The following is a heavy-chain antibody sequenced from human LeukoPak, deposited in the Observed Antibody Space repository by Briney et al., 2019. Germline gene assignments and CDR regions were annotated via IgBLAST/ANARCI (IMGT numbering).Heavy chain of an antibody. V-gene: IGHV3-33*01. D-gene: IGHD2-2*01. CDR3: AREVFTVVVPAARYFDY. CDR2: IWYDGSNK. Sequence: GRSLRLSCAASGFTFSSYGMHWVRQAPGKGLEWVAVIWYDGSNKYYADSVKGQFTISRDNSKNTLYLQMNSLRAEDTAVYYCAREVFTVVVPAARYFDYWGQGTLVTVSS. J-gene: IGHJ4*02. CDR1: GFTFSSYG.